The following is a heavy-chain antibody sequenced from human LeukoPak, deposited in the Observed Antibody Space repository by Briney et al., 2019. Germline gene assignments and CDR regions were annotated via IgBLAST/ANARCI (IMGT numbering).Heavy chain of an antibody. CDR1: GFTFSDYY. V-gene: IGHV3-72*01. D-gene: IGHD2-15*01. J-gene: IGHJ5*01. CDR3: ARGWYGPDS. CDR2: VKNIATSYTT. Sequence: GGSLRLSCAASGFTFSDYYMDWVRQAPGKGLEWVGRVKNIATSYTTEYAASVKGRFTISRDNAKNTLYLQMNSLRVEDTAVYSCARGWYGPDSCGQGTLVTVSS.